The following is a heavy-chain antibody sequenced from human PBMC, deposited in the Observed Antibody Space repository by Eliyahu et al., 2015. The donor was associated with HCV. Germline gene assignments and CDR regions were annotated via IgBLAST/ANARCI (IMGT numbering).Heavy chain of an antibody. CDR3: ATEYASSSVSYYFDD. CDR1: GITFSNAW. V-gene: IGHV3-15*01. D-gene: IGHD6-6*01. CDR2: IKSKTDDGTT. Sequence: VQLVESGGGLVEPGGSLRLSCAASGITFSNAWMSWVRQGPGKGLEWVGRIKSKTDDGTTDYTAPVKGRFTISRDDSKNTLYLQMNSLKTEDTAVYFCATEYASSSVSYYFDDWGQGTRVTVSS. J-gene: IGHJ4*02.